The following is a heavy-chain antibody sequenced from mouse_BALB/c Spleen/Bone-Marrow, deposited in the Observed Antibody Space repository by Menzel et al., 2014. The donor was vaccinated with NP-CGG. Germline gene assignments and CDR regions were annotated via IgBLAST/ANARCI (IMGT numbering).Heavy chain of an antibody. Sequence: QLQQSGPELVKPGTSMKISCKASGYSFTGYTMNWVKQSHGKNLEWIGLIYPYNGGTTYNQKFKGKATFTIDKASSTAYMELLSLTSEESAVYYCARSDYYGSSYKAWFTYWGQGTLVTVSA. J-gene: IGHJ3*01. V-gene: IGHV1-18*01. CDR3: ARSDYYGSSYKAWFTY. D-gene: IGHD1-1*01. CDR1: GYSFTGYT. CDR2: IYPYNGGT.